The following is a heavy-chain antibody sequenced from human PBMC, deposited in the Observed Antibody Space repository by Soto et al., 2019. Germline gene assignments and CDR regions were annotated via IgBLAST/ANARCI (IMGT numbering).Heavy chain of an antibody. Sequence: QVQLVESGGGVVQPGRSLRLSCAASGFTFSSYGMHWVRQAPGKGLEWVAVISYDGSNKYYADSVKGRFTISRDNSKNTLYLQMNSLRAEDTAVCYCAKDLLGYCSGGSCYYYYYGMDVWGQGTTVTVSS. V-gene: IGHV3-30*18. D-gene: IGHD2-15*01. CDR1: GFTFSSYG. CDR3: AKDLLGYCSGGSCYYYYYGMDV. CDR2: ISYDGSNK. J-gene: IGHJ6*02.